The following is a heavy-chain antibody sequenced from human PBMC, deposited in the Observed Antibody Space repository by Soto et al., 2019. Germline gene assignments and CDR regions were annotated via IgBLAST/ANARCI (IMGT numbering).Heavy chain of an antibody. J-gene: IGHJ4*02. CDR3: ARGRGCSTGCHNFDY. V-gene: IGHV3-7*01. CDR1: GFTFSSYW. D-gene: IGHD2-2*01. CDR2: IKQDGSAK. Sequence: EVQLVESGGGLVQPGGSLRLSCAASGFTFSSYWMSWVRQAPGKGLEWVANIKQDGSAKYYVDSVKGRFTISRDNAKNSLYLQMNSLRAEDTAVYYCARGRGCSTGCHNFDYWGQGTLVTVSS.